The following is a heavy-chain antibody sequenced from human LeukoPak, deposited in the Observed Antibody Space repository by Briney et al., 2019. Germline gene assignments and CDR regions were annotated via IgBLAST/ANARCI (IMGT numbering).Heavy chain of an antibody. CDR3: AKEGSAYCGGDCYSRPDY. V-gene: IGHV3-30*18. CDR1: GFTFSSYG. D-gene: IGHD2-21*02. Sequence: GRSLRLSCAASGFTFSSYGMHWVRQAPGKGLEWEAVISYDGSNKYYADSVKGRFTISRDNSKNTLYLQMNSLRAEDTAVYYCAKEGSAYCGGDCYSRPDYWGQGTLVTVSS. CDR2: ISYDGSNK. J-gene: IGHJ4*02.